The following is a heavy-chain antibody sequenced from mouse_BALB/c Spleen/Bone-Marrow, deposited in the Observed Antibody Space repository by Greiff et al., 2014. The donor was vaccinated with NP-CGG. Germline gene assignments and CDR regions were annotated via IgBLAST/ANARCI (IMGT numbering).Heavy chain of an antibody. CDR1: GFTFSRYG. V-gene: IGHV5-6*01. Sequence: EVQLQQSGGDLVKPGGSLKLSCAASGFTFSRYGMSWVRQTPDKRLEWVANISSGGSYTYYPDSVKGQFTISRDNTKNTLYLHMSSLKSEDTAMYYCARQYGNLGVMDYWGQGTSVTVS. J-gene: IGHJ4*01. CDR3: ARQYGNLGVMDY. D-gene: IGHD2-1*01. CDR2: ISSGGSYT.